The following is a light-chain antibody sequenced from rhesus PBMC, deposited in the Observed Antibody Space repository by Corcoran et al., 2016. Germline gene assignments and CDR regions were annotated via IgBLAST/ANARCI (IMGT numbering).Light chain of an antibody. Sequence: DIQMTQSPSSLSASVGDKVTISCRASQGFTNWLAWYQQKPGKAPKLLIYEASTLQRGVPSRFSVGGSGTDFTLTISSLQPEDFATYYCQQHNSYPLTFGGGTKVEVK. V-gene: IGKV1S6*01. J-gene: IGKJ4*01. CDR3: QQHNSYPLT. CDR1: QGFTNW. CDR2: EAS.